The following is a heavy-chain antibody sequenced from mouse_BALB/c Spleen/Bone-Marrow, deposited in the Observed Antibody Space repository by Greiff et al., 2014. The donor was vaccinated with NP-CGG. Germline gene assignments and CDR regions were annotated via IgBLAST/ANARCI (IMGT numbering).Heavy chain of an antibody. J-gene: IGHJ4*01. CDR2: IWADGST. D-gene: IGHD1-2*01. CDR3: ARITTATGAMDY. V-gene: IGHV2-9*02. Sequence: VMLVESGPGLVAPSQSLSISCTVSGFSLTSYGVHWVRQPPEKGLEWLGVIWADGSTNYNSALMSRLSISKDNSKSQVFLKMNSLQTDDTAMYYCARITTATGAMDYWGQGTSVTVSS. CDR1: GFSLTSYG.